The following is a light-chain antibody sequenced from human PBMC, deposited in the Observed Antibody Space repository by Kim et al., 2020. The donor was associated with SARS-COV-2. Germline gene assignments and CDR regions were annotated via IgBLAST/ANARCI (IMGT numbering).Light chain of an antibody. CDR3: QQSHSSSLT. J-gene: IGKJ4*01. CDR1: QSISSY. Sequence: DIQMTQSPFFLSASVGDRVTMTCLASQSISSYLNWYQHKPGIAPKLLIYAASNLQSGVPSRFSGSGAGTHFTLTISNLQPEDFATYYCQQSHSSSLTFGGGTKVDIK. CDR2: AAS. V-gene: IGKV1-39*01.